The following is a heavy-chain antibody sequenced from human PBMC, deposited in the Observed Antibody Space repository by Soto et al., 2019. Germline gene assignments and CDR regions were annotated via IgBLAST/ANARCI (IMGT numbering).Heavy chain of an antibody. D-gene: IGHD3-22*01. CDR1: GFIFSSYG. Sequence: QVQLVESGGGVVRPGTSLRLSCSAPGFIFSSYGMNWVRQAPGKGLEWVTLISYDGSNMYYADSVKGRFTISRDNSRNTVYLQMNILRAEDTAVYYCATAQYNSRGLDAFDVWGQGTMVTVSS. CDR2: ISYDGSNM. V-gene: IGHV3-30*03. CDR3: ATAQYNSRGLDAFDV. J-gene: IGHJ3*01.